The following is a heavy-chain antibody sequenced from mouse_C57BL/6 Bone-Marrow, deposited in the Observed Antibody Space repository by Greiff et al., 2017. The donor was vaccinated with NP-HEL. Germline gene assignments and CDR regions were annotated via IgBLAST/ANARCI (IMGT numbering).Heavy chain of an antibody. J-gene: IGHJ4*01. V-gene: IGHV14-1*01. CDR3: TTGETRAMDY. CDR1: GFNIKDYY. CDR2: IDPEDGDT. Sequence: VQLQQSGAELVRPGASVKLSCTASGFNIKDYYMHWVKPRPEQGLEWLGRIDPEDGDTEYAPKFQGKATITADTSSNTAYLQLSSLTSEDTAVYYCTTGETRAMDYWGQGTSVTVSS.